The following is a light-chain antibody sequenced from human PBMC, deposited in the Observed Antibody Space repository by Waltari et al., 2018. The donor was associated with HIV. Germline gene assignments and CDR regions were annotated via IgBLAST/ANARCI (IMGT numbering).Light chain of an antibody. Sequence: IVLSQYPVTMSLSPGERATMTCWASHDISTSLAWYQQKPGQSPRLLIYDASVRATDIPARFSGSGSETDFTLTIDTVEREDSGIYYCQQRNDWLITYGQGTRRE. J-gene: IGKJ5*01. CDR1: HDISTS. V-gene: IGKV3D-11*01. CDR2: DAS. CDR3: QQRNDWLIT.